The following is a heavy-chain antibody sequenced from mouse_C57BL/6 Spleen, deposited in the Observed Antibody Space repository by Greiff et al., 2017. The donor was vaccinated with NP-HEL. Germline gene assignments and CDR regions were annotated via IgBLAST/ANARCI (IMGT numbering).Heavy chain of an antibody. Sequence: DVKLVESGGGLVKPGGSLKLSCAASGFTFSDYGMHWVRQAPEKGLEWVAYISSGSSTIYYADTVKGRFTISRDNAKNTLFLQMTSLRSEDTAMYYCAKGDGNFAYWGQGTLVTVSA. CDR2: ISSGSSTI. J-gene: IGHJ3*01. CDR3: AKGDGNFAY. V-gene: IGHV5-17*01. CDR1: GFTFSDYG. D-gene: IGHD2-1*01.